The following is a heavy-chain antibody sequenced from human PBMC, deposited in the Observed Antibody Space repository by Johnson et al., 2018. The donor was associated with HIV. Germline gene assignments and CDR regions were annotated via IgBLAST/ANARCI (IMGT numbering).Heavy chain of an antibody. Sequence: VQLVESGGGLVQPRGSLRLSCTASGFTFSSYAMSWVRQAPGKGLAWVSAISCSGGSTYYADSVKGRFTISRDNSKNTLYLQMNSSRAEDTAVYYCAKDSELRYFDWLHDAFDIWGQGTMVTVSS. V-gene: IGHV3-23*04. D-gene: IGHD3-9*01. CDR3: AKDSELRYFDWLHDAFDI. CDR1: GFTFSSYA. CDR2: ISCSGGST. J-gene: IGHJ3*02.